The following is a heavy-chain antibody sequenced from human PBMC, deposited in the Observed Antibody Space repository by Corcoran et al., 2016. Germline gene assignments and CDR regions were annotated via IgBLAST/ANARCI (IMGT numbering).Heavy chain of an antibody. CDR2: INHSGST. CDR1: GGSFSGYY. D-gene: IGHD2-2*01. CDR3: ARGGVHIEVVPAATPYYYYGMDV. V-gene: IGHV4-34*01. J-gene: IGHJ6*02. Sequence: QVQLQQWGAGLLKPSETLSLTCAVYGGSFSGYYWSWIRQPPGKGLEWIGEINHSGSTNYNPSLKSRVTISVDTSKNQFSLKLSSVTAADTAVYYCARGGVHIEVVPAATPYYYYGMDVWGQGTTVTVSS.